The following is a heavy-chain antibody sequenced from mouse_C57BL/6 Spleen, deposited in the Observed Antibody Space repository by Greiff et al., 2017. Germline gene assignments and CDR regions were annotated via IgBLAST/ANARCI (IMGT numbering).Heavy chain of an antibody. CDR1: GYTFTDHT. V-gene: IGHV1-78*01. CDR3: ARGDYGYFMDY. Sequence: VQRVESDAELVKPGASVKISCKVSGYTFTDHTIHWMKQRPEQGLEWIGYIYPRDGSTKYNEKFKGKSTLTADKSSSTAYMQLNSLTSEDSAVYFCARGDYGYFMDYWGQGTSVTVSS. D-gene: IGHD2-2*01. J-gene: IGHJ4*01. CDR2: IYPRDGST.